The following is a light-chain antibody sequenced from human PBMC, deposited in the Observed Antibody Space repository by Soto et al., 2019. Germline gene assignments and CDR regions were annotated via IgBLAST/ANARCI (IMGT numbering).Light chain of an antibody. V-gene: IGKV3-11*01. CDR3: QQSSKLPG. J-gene: IGKJ1*01. CDR1: QGVSSY. CDR2: DPS. Sequence: FSQRERATLSCKASQGVSSYLAWYQQKPGHAARLLIYDPSNRATGIPARSSGSGSGTAFTLTVSSLETEDFAVYYCQQSSKLPGFGEGTK.